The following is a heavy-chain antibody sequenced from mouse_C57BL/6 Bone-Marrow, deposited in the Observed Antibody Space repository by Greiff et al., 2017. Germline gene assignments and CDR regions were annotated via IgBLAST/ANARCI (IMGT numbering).Heavy chain of an antibody. CDR3: AKKEKYTVVYFDY. CDR2: ISSGSSTI. V-gene: IGHV5-17*01. D-gene: IGHD1-1*01. CDR1: GFTFSDYG. Sequence: DVQLVESGGGLVKPGGSLKLSCAASGFTFSDYGMHWVRQAPEKGLEWVAYISSGSSTIYYADTVKGRFTISRDNATNTLFLQMTRLRSEDTAMYYCAKKEKYTVVYFDYWGQGTTLTVSA. J-gene: IGHJ2*01.